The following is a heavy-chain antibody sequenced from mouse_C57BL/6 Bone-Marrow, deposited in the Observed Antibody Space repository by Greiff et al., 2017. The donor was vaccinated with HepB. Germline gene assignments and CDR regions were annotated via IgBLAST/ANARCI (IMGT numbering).Heavy chain of an antibody. V-gene: IGHV1-69*01. D-gene: IGHD2-12*01. CDR2: IDPSDSYT. Sequence: VQLQQSGAELVMPGASVKLSCKASGYTFTSYWMHWVKQRPGQGLEWIGEIDPSDSYTNYNQKFKGKSTLTVDKSSSTAYMQLSSLTSEDSAVYYCARYYYSYAMDYWGQGTSVTVSS. CDR3: ARYYYSYAMDY. J-gene: IGHJ4*01. CDR1: GYTFTSYW.